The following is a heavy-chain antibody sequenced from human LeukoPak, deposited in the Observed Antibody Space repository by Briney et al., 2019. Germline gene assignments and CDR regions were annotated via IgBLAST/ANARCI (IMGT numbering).Heavy chain of an antibody. D-gene: IGHD3/OR15-3a*01. J-gene: IGHJ4*02. CDR3: ARDDVAILGRDY. CDR2: IYTGGGT. Sequence: GGSLRLSCSASGFTVASNYVTWVRQAPGKGLEWVSVIYTGGGTFYADSVKGRFSISRDNSKNILYLHMSSLRAEDTAVYYCARDDVAILGRDYWGQGTLVTVSS. V-gene: IGHV3-66*01. CDR1: GFTVASNY.